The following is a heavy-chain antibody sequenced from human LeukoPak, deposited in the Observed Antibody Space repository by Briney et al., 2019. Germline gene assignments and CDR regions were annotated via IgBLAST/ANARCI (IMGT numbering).Heavy chain of an antibody. Sequence: GGSLRLSCAASGFTFSSYSMNWVRQAPGKGLEWVSSISSSSSYIYYADSVKGRFTISRDNAKNSLYLQMNSLRAEDTAVYYCARGSAVAGDQYYFDYWGQGTLVTVSS. CDR3: ARGSAVAGDQYYFDY. J-gene: IGHJ4*02. CDR2: ISSSSSYI. D-gene: IGHD6-19*01. CDR1: GFTFSSYS. V-gene: IGHV3-21*01.